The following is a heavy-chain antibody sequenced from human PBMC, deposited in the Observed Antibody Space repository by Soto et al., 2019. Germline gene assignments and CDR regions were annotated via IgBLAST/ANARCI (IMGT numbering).Heavy chain of an antibody. Sequence: EVQLVESGGGLVQPGGSLRLSCAASGFTFSSYWMSWVRQAPGKGLEWVANIKQDGSEKYYVDSVKGRFTISRDNAKNTLFLQMISRRAEDKAVYYCARDCSGGGCYGDYWGQGTLVTVSS. CDR3: ARDCSGGGCYGDY. CDR1: GFTFSSYW. CDR2: IKQDGSEK. J-gene: IGHJ4*02. D-gene: IGHD2-15*01. V-gene: IGHV3-7*01.